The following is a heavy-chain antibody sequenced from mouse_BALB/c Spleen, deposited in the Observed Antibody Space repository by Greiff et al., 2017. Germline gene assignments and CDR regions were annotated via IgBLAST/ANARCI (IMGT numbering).Heavy chain of an antibody. V-gene: IGHV14-4*02. CDR2: IDPENGDT. CDR3: THGIYYDYGGAWFAY. J-gene: IGHJ3*01. D-gene: IGHD2-4*01. CDR1: GFNIKDYY. Sequence: VQLKESGAELVRSGASVKLSCTASGFNIKDYYMHWVKQRPEQGLEWIGWIDPENGDTEYAPKFQGKATMTADTSSNTAYLQLSSLTSEDTAVYYCTHGIYYDYGGAWFAYWGQGTLVTVSA.